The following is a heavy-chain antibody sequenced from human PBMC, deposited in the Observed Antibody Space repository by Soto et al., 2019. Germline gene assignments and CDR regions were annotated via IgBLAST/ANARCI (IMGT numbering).Heavy chain of an antibody. J-gene: IGHJ6*02. V-gene: IGHV5-51*01. CDR2: IYPGDSDT. CDR1: GYSFTSYW. D-gene: IGHD6-13*01. CDR3: ATTSAAGKYYYGMDV. Sequence: PGESLKISCKGSGYSFTSYWIGWVRQMPGKGLEWMGIIYPGDSDTRYSPSFQGQVTISADKSISTAYLQWSSLKASDTAMYYCATTSAAGKYYYGMDVWGQGTTVTSP.